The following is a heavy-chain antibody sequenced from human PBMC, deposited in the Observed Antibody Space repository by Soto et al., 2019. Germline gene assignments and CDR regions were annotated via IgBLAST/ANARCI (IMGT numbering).Heavy chain of an antibody. CDR1: GYTFSNYG. V-gene: IGHV1-18*01. CDR3: ARVVPGAEAWFGP. Sequence: GASVKVSCKTSGYTFSNYGIAWVRQAPGQPLEWLGWISLYSDGTNYTQKFQGRVSMTTDTSTTTAYMELRSLRSDDTAVYYCARVVPGAEAWFGPWGQGTLVTVSS. D-gene: IGHD2-2*01. CDR2: ISLYSDGT. J-gene: IGHJ5*02.